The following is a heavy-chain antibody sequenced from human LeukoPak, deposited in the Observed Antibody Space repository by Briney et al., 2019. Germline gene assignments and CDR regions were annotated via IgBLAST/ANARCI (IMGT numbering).Heavy chain of an antibody. CDR1: GFTFSSYA. V-gene: IGHV3-23*01. Sequence: GGSLRLSCAASGFTFSSYAKSWVRQAPGKGLEWVSVISGNGGTTYYADSVKGRFTISRDNSYNTVSLQMNSLRDEDTGVYYCAKGLRTGVGPYMGYHYYMDVWGKGATVTVSS. D-gene: IGHD3-16*01. CDR3: AKGLRTGVGPYMGYHYYMDV. J-gene: IGHJ6*03. CDR2: ISGNGGTT.